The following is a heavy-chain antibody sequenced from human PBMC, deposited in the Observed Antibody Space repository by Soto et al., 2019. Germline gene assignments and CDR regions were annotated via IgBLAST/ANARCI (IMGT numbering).Heavy chain of an antibody. CDR3: IGDSMRWSFDN. D-gene: IGHD2-15*01. V-gene: IGHV3-72*01. CDR1: GFTFSDHH. Sequence: EVQLVESGGGLVQPGGSLRLSCAASGFTFSDHHMDWVRQAPGKGLECVARSLNKARSYTAEYAASVKSRFTISRDVLKNSLYLQMHCLESEDMAVYYCIGDSMRWSFDNWGQGILVTGSS. CDR2: SLNKARSYTA. J-gene: IGHJ4*02.